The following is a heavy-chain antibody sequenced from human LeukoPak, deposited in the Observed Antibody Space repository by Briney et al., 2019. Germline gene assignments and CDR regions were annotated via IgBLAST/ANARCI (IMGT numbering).Heavy chain of an antibody. Sequence: GASVKVSCKASGYTFTSYGISWVRQAPGQGLEWVGWISAYNGNTNYAQKLQGRVTMTTDTSTSTAYMELRSLRSDDTAVYYCARGIKSAVAGTHQVNADYWGQGTLVTVSS. CDR1: GYTFTSYG. V-gene: IGHV1-18*01. D-gene: IGHD6-19*01. J-gene: IGHJ4*02. CDR3: ARGIKSAVAGTHQVNADY. CDR2: ISAYNGNT.